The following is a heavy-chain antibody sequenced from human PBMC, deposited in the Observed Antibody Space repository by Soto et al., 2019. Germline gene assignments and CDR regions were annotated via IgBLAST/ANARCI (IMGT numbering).Heavy chain of an antibody. D-gene: IGHD3-3*01. CDR2: VNTGGGTT. CDR3: AKVRSVLQFLECFN. CDR1: GFTFRNFA. V-gene: IGHV3-23*01. J-gene: IGHJ4*02. Sequence: PGGSLRLSCTGSGFTFRNFAMSWVRQAPGKGLEWVSTVNTGGGTTYSVDSVKGRFTISRDNSKNTLYLQMNSLRAEDTAVYYWAKVRSVLQFLECFNWGQGTLVTVSS.